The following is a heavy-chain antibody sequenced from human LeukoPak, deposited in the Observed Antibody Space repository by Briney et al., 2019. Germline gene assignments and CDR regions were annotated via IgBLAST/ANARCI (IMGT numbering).Heavy chain of an antibody. J-gene: IGHJ4*02. D-gene: IGHD6-6*01. V-gene: IGHV3-64*01. Sequence: GGSLRLSCAASGFTFSSYAMHGVRQAPGKGLEYGSAISSNGGSTYYATSVKGRVTISRANSKNTLYLQMGSLRAEDMAVYYCARTSSSSLNFDYWGQGTLVTVSS. CDR3: ARTSSSSLNFDY. CDR2: ISSNGGST. CDR1: GFTFSSYA.